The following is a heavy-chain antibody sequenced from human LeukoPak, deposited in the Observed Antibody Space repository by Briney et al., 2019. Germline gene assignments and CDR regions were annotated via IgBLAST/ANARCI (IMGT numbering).Heavy chain of an antibody. Sequence: TSETLSLTCAVYGGSFSGYYWSWIRQPPGKGLEWIGEINHSGSTNYNPSLKSRVTISVDTSKNQFSLKLSSVTAADTAVYYCARDPSGSYFDYWGQGTLVTVSS. CDR1: GGSFSGYY. CDR3: ARDPSGSYFDY. J-gene: IGHJ4*02. V-gene: IGHV4-34*01. CDR2: INHSGST. D-gene: IGHD1-26*01.